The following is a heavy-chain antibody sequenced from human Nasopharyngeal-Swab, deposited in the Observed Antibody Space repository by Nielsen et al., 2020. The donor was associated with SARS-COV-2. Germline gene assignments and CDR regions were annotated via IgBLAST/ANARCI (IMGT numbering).Heavy chain of an antibody. CDR3: ARGGNWNDGPVDWFDP. CDR2: INPSGGST. J-gene: IGHJ5*02. Sequence: ASVKVSCKASGYTFTSYYMHWVRQAPGQGLEWMGIINPSGGSTSYAQKFQGRGTMTRDTSTSTVYMELSSLRTEDTAVYYCARGGNWNDGPVDWFDPWGQGTLVTVSS. CDR1: GYTFTSYY. D-gene: IGHD1-1*01. V-gene: IGHV1-46*01.